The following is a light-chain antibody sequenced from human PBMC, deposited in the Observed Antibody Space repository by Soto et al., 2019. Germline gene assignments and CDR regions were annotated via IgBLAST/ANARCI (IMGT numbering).Light chain of an antibody. CDR1: QSVGTN. V-gene: IGKV3-15*01. CDR3: QRYQNGLT. Sequence: IVMTQSPGSLSVSPGERASLSCRASQSVGTNLAWYQQKPGQGPRLLIYGAYTRAIGIPARFSGSGSGTEFTLTISSLQSEDFAVYYCQRYQNGLTFGGGTKVEI. J-gene: IGKJ4*01. CDR2: GAY.